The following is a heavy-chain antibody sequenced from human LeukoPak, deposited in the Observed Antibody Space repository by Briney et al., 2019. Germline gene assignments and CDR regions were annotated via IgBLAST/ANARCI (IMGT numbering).Heavy chain of an antibody. Sequence: QPGGSLRLSCAASGFTFSTYEMNWVRQAPGKGLEWISYISDRGASIYYADSVKGRFTISRDNAKNPLYLQMNSLRGEDTAVYYCARDSGYCDNINCHHFDYWGQGTLVTVSS. CDR3: ARDSGYCDNINCHHFDY. D-gene: IGHD3-22*01. CDR1: GFTFSTYE. J-gene: IGHJ4*02. V-gene: IGHV3-48*03. CDR2: ISDRGASI.